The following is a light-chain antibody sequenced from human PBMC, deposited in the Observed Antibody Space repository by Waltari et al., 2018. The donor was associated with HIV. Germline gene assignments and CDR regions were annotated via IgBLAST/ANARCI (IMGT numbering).Light chain of an antibody. CDR2: KNN. Sequence: QSVLTQPPSVSGAPGQRVTLSCTGSDPNTGTHDVHWYQQPPGAAPQLLIYKNNNRPSGVPDRFSASKSGASASLAITGLQAEDEADYYCQSYDSSLSGSLFGGGTKLTVL. J-gene: IGLJ2*01. CDR3: QSYDSSLSGSL. V-gene: IGLV1-40*01. CDR1: DPNTGTHD.